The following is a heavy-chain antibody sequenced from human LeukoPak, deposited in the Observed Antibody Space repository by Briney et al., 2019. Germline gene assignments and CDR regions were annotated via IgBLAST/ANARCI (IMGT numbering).Heavy chain of an antibody. V-gene: IGHV4-59*12. CDR2: IYYSGST. CDR3: ARDKGYYYDSSGYYSEGLDY. CDR1: GGSISSYY. D-gene: IGHD3-22*01. J-gene: IGHJ4*02. Sequence: SETLSLTCTVSGGSISSYYWSWIRQPPGKGLEWIGYIYYSGSTNYNPSLKGRVTISVDTSKNQFSLKLGSVTAADTAVYYCARDKGYYYDSSGYYSEGLDYWGQGTLVTVSS.